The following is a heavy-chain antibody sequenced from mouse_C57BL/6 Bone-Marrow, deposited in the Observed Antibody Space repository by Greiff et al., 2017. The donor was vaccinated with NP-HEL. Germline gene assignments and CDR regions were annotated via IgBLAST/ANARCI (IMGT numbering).Heavy chain of an antibody. D-gene: IGHD2-12*01. CDR1: GYTFTDYE. V-gene: IGHV1-15*01. Sequence: VKLMESGAELVRPGASVTLSCKASGYTFTDYEMHWVKQTPVHGLEWIGAIDPETGGTAYNQKFKGKAILTADKSSSTAYMELRSLTSEDSAVYYCTRLRLEAWFAYWGQGTLVTVSA. CDR2: IDPETGGT. CDR3: TRLRLEAWFAY. J-gene: IGHJ3*01.